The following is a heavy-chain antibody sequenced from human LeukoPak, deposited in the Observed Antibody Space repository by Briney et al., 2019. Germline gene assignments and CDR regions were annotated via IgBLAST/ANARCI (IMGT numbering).Heavy chain of an antibody. CDR3: AKGGGWLYYFDY. J-gene: IGHJ4*02. CDR2: ISDSGGST. Sequence: PGGSLRLSCAASGFTFSKFAVNWVRQAPGKGLEWVSAISDSGGSTYYADSLKGRFTISRENSKNTLYLQMYSLRAEDTAVYYCAKGGGWLYYFDYWGQGTPVTVSS. D-gene: IGHD6-19*01. V-gene: IGHV3-23*01. CDR1: GFTFSKFA.